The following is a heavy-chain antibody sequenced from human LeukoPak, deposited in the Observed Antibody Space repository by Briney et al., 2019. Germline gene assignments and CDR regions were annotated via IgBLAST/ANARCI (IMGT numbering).Heavy chain of an antibody. Sequence: SETLSLTCAVSGGSISRGGYSWSWIRQPPGKGLEWIGYIYHSGSTYYNPSLKSRVTISVDRSKNQFSLKLSSVTAADTAVYYCARGRSRQGVWFDPWGQGTLVTASS. J-gene: IGHJ5*02. CDR2: IYHSGST. D-gene: IGHD6-25*01. V-gene: IGHV4-30-2*01. CDR3: ARGRSRQGVWFDP. CDR1: GGSISRGGYS.